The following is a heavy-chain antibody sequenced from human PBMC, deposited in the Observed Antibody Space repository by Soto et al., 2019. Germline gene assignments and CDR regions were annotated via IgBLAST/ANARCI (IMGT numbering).Heavy chain of an antibody. Sequence: WGSLRLSCAASGFTFSSYNMNWVRQAPGKGLEWVSSISSSSSYIYYADSVKGRFTISRDNAKNSLYLQMNSLRAEDTAVYYCARDGGSYYFDYWGQGTLVTVSS. J-gene: IGHJ4*02. V-gene: IGHV3-21*01. CDR2: ISSSSSYI. CDR1: GFTFSSYN. CDR3: ARDGGSYYFDY. D-gene: IGHD1-26*01.